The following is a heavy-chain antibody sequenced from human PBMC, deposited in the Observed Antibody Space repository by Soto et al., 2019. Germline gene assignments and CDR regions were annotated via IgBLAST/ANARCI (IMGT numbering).Heavy chain of an antibody. V-gene: IGHV3-33*01. Sequence: GGSLRLSCAASGFTFSSYGMHWVRQAPGKGLEWVAVIWYDGSNKYYADSVKGRFTISRDNSKNTLYLQMNSLRAEDTAVYYCARDSGHEPLLYSSSWYAPTYNWFDPWGQGTLVTVSS. CDR3: ARDSGHEPLLYSSSWYAPTYNWFDP. CDR1: GFTFSSYG. D-gene: IGHD6-13*01. CDR2: IWYDGSNK. J-gene: IGHJ5*02.